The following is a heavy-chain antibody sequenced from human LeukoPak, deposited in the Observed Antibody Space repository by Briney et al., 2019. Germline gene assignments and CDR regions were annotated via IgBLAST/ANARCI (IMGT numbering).Heavy chain of an antibody. D-gene: IGHD3-10*01. CDR3: AREGTASIDY. V-gene: IGHV3-74*01. CDR2: LSSDGTNT. CDR1: GFTISDYW. Sequence: QPGGSLRLSCAASGFTISDYWMYWVCQAPGKGLVCISRLSSDGTNTRYADSVRGRFTVSRDNAKNTLYLQMNSLRAEDTAVYYCAREGTASIDYWGQGTLVTVSS. J-gene: IGHJ4*02.